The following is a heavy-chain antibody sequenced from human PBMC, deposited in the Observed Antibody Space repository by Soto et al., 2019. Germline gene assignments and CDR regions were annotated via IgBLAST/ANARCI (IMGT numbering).Heavy chain of an antibody. Sequence: QVQLQQWGAGQLKPSGTLSLTCAVYGESFSAYSWSWIRQPPGKALEWIGEINHSGSTNYNPALKSRGIMSIDTSKNQFALKLTSVTAADTVVYYCARVNGGWLRLPYWGQGTVVTVSS. J-gene: IGHJ4*02. CDR3: ARVNGGWLRLPY. CDR1: GESFSAYS. D-gene: IGHD5-12*01. CDR2: INHSGST. V-gene: IGHV4-34*01.